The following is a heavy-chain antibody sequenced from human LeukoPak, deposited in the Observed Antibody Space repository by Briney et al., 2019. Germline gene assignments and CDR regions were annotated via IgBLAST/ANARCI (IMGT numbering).Heavy chain of an antibody. D-gene: IGHD3-9*01. J-gene: IGHJ6*02. Sequence: SETLSLTCAVYGGSFSGYYWSWIRQPPGKGLEWIGEINHSGSTNYNPSLKGRVTISVDTSKNQFSLKLSSVTAADTAVYYCARSPYYDILTGYFYYYYGMDVWGQGTTVTVSS. CDR2: INHSGST. V-gene: IGHV4-34*01. CDR3: ARSPYYDILTGYFYYYYGMDV. CDR1: GGSFSGYY.